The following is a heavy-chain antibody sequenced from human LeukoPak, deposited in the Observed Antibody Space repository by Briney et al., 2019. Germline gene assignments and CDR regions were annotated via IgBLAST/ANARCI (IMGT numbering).Heavy chain of an antibody. D-gene: IGHD5-24*01. Sequence: GGSLRLSCAASGFTFSGYSMNWVRQAPGKGLEWVSSISSSSIYIYNGDSVKGRITISRDNAKKSLYLQMNSLRAEDTAVYYCARSSRDGYKIDHMDVWGKGTTVTVSS. CDR1: GFTFSGYS. CDR3: ARSSRDGYKIDHMDV. V-gene: IGHV3-21*01. J-gene: IGHJ6*03. CDR2: ISSSSIYI.